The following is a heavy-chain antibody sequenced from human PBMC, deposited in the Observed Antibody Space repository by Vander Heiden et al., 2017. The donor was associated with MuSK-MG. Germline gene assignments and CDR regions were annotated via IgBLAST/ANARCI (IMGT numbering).Heavy chain of an antibody. CDR3: ARDPYYGSGSYYIDFDY. D-gene: IGHD3-10*01. CDR1: GFTFSSYS. Sequence: EVQLVESGGGLVKPGGSLRLSCAASGFTFSSYSMNWVRQAPGKGLEWVSSISSSSSYIYYADSVNGRFTISRDNAKNSLYLQMNSLRAEHTAVYYCARDPYYGSGSYYIDFDYWGHGTLVTVSS. V-gene: IGHV3-21*01. CDR2: ISSSSSYI. J-gene: IGHJ4*01.